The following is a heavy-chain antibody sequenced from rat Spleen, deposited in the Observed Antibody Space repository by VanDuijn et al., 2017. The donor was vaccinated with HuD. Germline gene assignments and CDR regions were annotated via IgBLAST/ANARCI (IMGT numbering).Heavy chain of an antibody. CDR1: GFTFSRFA. J-gene: IGHJ3*01. Sequence: EVQLVESGGGLVQPGRSLKLSCAASGFTFSRFAMVWVRQAPKKGLEWVATITSGGSKSYYPDSVKGRFTISRDNARSTLYLQMDSLRSEDTATYYCVKGSDWFAYWGQGTLVTVSS. CDR2: ITSGGSKS. CDR3: VKGSDWFAY. V-gene: IGHV5-25*01.